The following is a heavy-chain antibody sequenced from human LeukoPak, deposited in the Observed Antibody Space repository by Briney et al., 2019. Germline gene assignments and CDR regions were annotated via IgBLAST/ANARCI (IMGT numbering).Heavy chain of an antibody. CDR3: ARDGPTYYYDSSGYNWFDP. CDR1: GFTFSSFG. Sequence: PGRSLRLSCAASGFTFSSFGMHWVRQAPGKGLEWVAVISFDGSNKYYADSVKGRFTISRDNAKNSLYLQMNSLRAEDTAVYYCARDGPTYYYDSSGYNWFDPWGQGTLVTVSS. J-gene: IGHJ5*02. D-gene: IGHD3-22*01. V-gene: IGHV3-30*03. CDR2: ISFDGSNK.